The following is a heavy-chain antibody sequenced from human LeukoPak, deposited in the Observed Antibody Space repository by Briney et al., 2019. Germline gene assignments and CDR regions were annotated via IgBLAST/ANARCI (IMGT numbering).Heavy chain of an antibody. CDR2: IKQDGSEK. J-gene: IGHJ4*02. CDR1: GFTFTHSW. D-gene: IGHD1/OR15-1a*01. CDR3: LVTTRSRGFDY. Sequence: GGSLRLSCAASGFTFTHSWMSWVRQAPGKGLEWVANIKQDGSEKYYVDSVEGRFTISRDNAKNSVYLQMSSLRAEDTAVYYCLVTTRSRGFDYWGQGTLVTVSS. V-gene: IGHV3-7*01.